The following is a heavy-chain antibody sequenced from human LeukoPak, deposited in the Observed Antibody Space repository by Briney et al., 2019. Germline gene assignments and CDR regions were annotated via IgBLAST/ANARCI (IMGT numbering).Heavy chain of an antibody. D-gene: IGHD4-11*01. V-gene: IGHV3-23*01. J-gene: IGHJ4*02. CDR2: ISSSGAGT. CDR1: GFTFSSYA. CDR3: AKDRVEVTVDY. Sequence: GRSLRLSCAASGFTFSSYAMTWVRQAPGKGLEWVSSISSSGAGTYYADSVKGRFTISRDNSKNTLYLQMNSLRAEDTAVYYCAKDRVEVTVDYWGQGTLVTVSS.